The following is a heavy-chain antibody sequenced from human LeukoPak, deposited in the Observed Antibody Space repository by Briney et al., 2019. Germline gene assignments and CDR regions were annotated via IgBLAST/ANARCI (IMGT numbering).Heavy chain of an antibody. J-gene: IGHJ3*02. Sequence: GGSLRLSCAASGFTFDNYALHWVRQAPGKGLEYVSGISSTGGSTTFANTVKDRFTISRDNSKNTLYLQMGSLRAEDMAVYYCARGVGIAAANDAFDIWGQGTMVTVSS. CDR3: ARGVGIAAANDAFDI. D-gene: IGHD6-13*01. CDR1: GFTFDNYA. CDR2: ISSTGGST. V-gene: IGHV3-64*01.